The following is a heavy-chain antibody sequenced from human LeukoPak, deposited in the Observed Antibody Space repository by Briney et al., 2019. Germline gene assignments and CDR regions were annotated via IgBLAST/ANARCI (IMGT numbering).Heavy chain of an antibody. D-gene: IGHD6-13*01. CDR1: GFTFDDYT. CDR2: ISWDGGST. CDR3: ATPPSSSWYRALGHDAFDI. Sequence: PGGSLRLSCAASGFTFDDYTMHWVRQAPGKGLEWVSLISWDGGSTYYADSVKGRFTISRDNAKNSLYLQMNSLRAEDTAVYYCATPPSSSWYRALGHDAFDIWGQGTMVTVSS. J-gene: IGHJ3*02. V-gene: IGHV3-43*01.